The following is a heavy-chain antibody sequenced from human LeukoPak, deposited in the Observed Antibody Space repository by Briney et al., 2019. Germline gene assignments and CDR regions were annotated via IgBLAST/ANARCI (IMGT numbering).Heavy chain of an antibody. Sequence: ASVKVSCKASGYTFTSYGISWVRQAPGQGLEWMGWISAYNGNTNYAQKLQGRVTMTTDTSTSTAYMELRSLRSDDTAVYYCARVWFGENYYYYGMDVWGQGTTVTVSS. D-gene: IGHD3-10*01. J-gene: IGHJ6*02. CDR2: ISAYNGNT. V-gene: IGHV1-18*01. CDR3: ARVWFGENYYYYGMDV. CDR1: GYTFTSYG.